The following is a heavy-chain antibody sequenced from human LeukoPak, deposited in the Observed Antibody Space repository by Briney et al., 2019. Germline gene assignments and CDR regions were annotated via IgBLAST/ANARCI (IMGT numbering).Heavy chain of an antibody. J-gene: IGHJ4*02. CDR3: ARGQGGWYYFDY. CDR1: GFSFSDYF. CDR2: ITASGATT. Sequence: PGGSLRLSCAASGFSFSDYFMSWIRQAPGKGLEWVSDITASGATTQYADSVKGRFTISRDNAKKSLFLQMNSLRAEDTAVYYCARGQGGWYYFDYWGQGTLVTVSS. D-gene: IGHD6-19*01. V-gene: IGHV3-11*04.